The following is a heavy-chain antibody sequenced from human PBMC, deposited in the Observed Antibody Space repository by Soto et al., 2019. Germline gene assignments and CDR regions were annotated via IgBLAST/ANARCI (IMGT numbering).Heavy chain of an antibody. Sequence: EVQLLESGGGLVQPGGSLRLSCAASGFTFSSYAMSWVRQAPGKGLEWVSAISGSGGSTYYADSVKGRFTISRDNSKNTLYLQMNSLRAEDTAVYYCAKCAYGDYERHFYYFDYWGQGTLVTVSS. CDR1: GFTFSSYA. D-gene: IGHD4-17*01. CDR3: AKCAYGDYERHFYYFDY. V-gene: IGHV3-23*01. J-gene: IGHJ4*02. CDR2: ISGSGGST.